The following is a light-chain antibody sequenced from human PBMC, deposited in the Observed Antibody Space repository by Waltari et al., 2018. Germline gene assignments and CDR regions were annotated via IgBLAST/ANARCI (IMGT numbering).Light chain of an antibody. CDR1: SSNLGSNY. CDR2: RNN. J-gene: IGLJ2*01. CDR3: AAWDDSLSGVV. V-gene: IGLV1-47*01. Sequence: QSVLTPPPSASGPPGQRVTIACSGSSSNLGSNYVYWYQQLPGTAPKLLIYRNNQRPSGVPDRFSGSKSGTSASLAISGLRSEDEADYYCAAWDDSLSGVVFGGGTKLTVL.